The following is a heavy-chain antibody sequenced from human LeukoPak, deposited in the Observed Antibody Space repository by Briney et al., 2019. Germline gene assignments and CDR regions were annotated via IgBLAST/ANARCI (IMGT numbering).Heavy chain of an antibody. Sequence: SVKVSCKASGGTFSSYTISWVRQAPGQGLEWMGRIIPILGIADYAQKFQGRVTITADKSTSTAYMELSSLRSEDTAVYYCARAPRGYGSGLNWFDPWGQGTLVTVSS. CDR2: IIPILGIA. CDR3: ARAPRGYGSGLNWFDP. V-gene: IGHV1-69*02. CDR1: GGTFSSYT. D-gene: IGHD5-18*01. J-gene: IGHJ5*02.